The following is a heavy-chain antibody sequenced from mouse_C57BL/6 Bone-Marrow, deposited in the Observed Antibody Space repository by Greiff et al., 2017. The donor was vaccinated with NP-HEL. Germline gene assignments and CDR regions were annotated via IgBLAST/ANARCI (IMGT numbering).Heavy chain of an antibody. CDR3: ARRGSDSSGHFDY. V-gene: IGHV1-20*01. J-gene: IGHJ2*01. D-gene: IGHD3-2*02. Sequence: EVQLQQSGPELVKPGDSVKISCKASGYSFTGYFMNWVMQSHGKSLEWIGRINPYNGDTFYNQKFKGKATLTVDKSSSTAHMELRSLTSEDSAVYDSARRGSDSSGHFDYWGQGTTLTVSS. CDR2: INPYNGDT. CDR1: GYSFTGYF.